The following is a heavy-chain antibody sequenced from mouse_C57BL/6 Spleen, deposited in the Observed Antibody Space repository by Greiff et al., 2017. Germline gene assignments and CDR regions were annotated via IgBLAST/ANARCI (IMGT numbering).Heavy chain of an antibody. CDR1: GYTFTDHT. CDR2: IYPRDGST. J-gene: IGHJ4*01. V-gene: IGHV1-78*01. CDR3: ARTHDGYYPYAMDY. Sequence: LVESDAELVKPGASVKISCKVSGYTFTDHTIHWMKQRPEQGLEWIGYIYPRDGSTKYNEKFKGKATLTADKSSSTAYMQLNSLTSEDSAVYFCARTHDGYYPYAMDYWGQGTSVTVSS. D-gene: IGHD2-3*01.